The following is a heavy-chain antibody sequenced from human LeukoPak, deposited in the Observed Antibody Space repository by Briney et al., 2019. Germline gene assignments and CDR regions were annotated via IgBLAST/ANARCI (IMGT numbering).Heavy chain of an antibody. V-gene: IGHV3-73*01. CDR3: TTQLRITMIVVVDY. J-gene: IGHJ4*02. CDR1: GFTFSGSA. CDR2: IRSKANSYAT. Sequence: PGGSLRLSCAASGFTFSGSAMHWVRQASGKGLEWVGRIRSKANSYATAYAASVKGRFTISRDDSKNTAYLQMNGLKTEDTAVYYCTTQLRITMIVVVDYWGQGTLVTVSS. D-gene: IGHD3-22*01.